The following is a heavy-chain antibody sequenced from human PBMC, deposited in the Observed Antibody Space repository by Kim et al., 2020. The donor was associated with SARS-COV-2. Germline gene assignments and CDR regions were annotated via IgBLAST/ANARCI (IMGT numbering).Heavy chain of an antibody. CDR3: ARGPPIGGGDCYSH. Sequence: NPSLHDRVTLSMDTSKTQFSRRLSSVTAADTAVYYCARGPPIGGGDCYSHWGQGTLVTVSS. V-gene: IGHV4-30-2*05. J-gene: IGHJ4*02. D-gene: IGHD2-21*02.